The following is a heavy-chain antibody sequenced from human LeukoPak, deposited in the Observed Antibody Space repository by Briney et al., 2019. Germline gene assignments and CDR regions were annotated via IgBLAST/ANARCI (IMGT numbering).Heavy chain of an antibody. V-gene: IGHV1-8*01. CDR2: MNPNSGNT. Sequence: GASVKVSCKASGYTFTSYDINWVRRATGQGLEWMGWMNPNSGNTGYAQKFQGRVTMTRNTSISTAYMELSSLRSEDTAVYYCARGRAAAYSIDYWGQGTLVTVSS. J-gene: IGHJ4*02. CDR3: ARGRAAAYSIDY. CDR1: GYTFTSYD. D-gene: IGHD6-13*01.